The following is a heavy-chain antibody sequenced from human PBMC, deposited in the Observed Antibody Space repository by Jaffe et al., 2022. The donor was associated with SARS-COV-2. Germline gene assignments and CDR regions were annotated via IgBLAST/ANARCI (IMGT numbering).Heavy chain of an antibody. Sequence: QLQLQESGPGLVKPSETLSLTCTVSGGSISSSSYYWGWIRQPPGKGLEWIGSIYYSGSTYYNPSLKSRVTISVDTSKNQFSLKLSSVTAADTAVYYCARLEQWLGLDYWGQGTLVTVSS. CDR2: IYYSGST. D-gene: IGHD6-19*01. CDR1: GGSISSSSYY. J-gene: IGHJ4*02. CDR3: ARLEQWLGLDY. V-gene: IGHV4-39*01.